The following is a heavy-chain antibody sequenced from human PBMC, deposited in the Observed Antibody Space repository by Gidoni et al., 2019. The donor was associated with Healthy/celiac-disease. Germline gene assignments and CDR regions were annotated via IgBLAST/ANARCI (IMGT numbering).Heavy chain of an antibody. CDR3: AKVISRVAPNGYFDY. J-gene: IGHJ4*02. CDR2: ISYDGSNK. CDR1: GFTFSSYG. Sequence: QVQLVESGGGVVQPGRYLRLSCAASGFTFSSYGMHWVRQAPGKGLEWVAVISYDGSNKYYADSVKGRFTISRDNSKNTLYLQMNSLRAEDTAVYYCAKVISRVAPNGYFDYWGQGTLVTVSS. D-gene: IGHD5-12*01. V-gene: IGHV3-30*18.